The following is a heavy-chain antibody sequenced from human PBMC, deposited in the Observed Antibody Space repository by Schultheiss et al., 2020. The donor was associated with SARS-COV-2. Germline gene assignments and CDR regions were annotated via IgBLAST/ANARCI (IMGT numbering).Heavy chain of an antibody. CDR3: ARGFGDYSSSRLDY. Sequence: GGSLRLSCAGSGFTFDAYSMNWVRQAPGKGLVWVSRINSDGSSTSYADSVKGRFTISRDNSKNTLYLQMNSLRAEDTAVYHCARGFGDYSSSRLDYWGQGTLVTVSS. D-gene: IGHD6-13*01. J-gene: IGHJ4*02. CDR2: INSDGSST. V-gene: IGHV3-74*01. CDR1: GFTFDAYS.